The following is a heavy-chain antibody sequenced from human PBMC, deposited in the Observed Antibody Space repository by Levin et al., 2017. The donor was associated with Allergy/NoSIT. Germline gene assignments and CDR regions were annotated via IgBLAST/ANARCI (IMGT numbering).Heavy chain of an antibody. CDR3: ARGVGAFDI. J-gene: IGHJ3*02. CDR2: IYYSGST. V-gene: IGHV4-59*01. Sequence: SQTLSLTCTVSGGSISSYYWSWIRQPPGKGLEWIGYIYYSGSTNYNPSLKSRVTISVDTSKNQFSLKLSSVTAADTAVYYCARGVGAFDIWGQGTMVTVSS. CDR1: GGSISSYY.